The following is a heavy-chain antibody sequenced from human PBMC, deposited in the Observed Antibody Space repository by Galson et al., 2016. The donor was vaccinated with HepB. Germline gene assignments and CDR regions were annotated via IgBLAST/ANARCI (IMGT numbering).Heavy chain of an antibody. D-gene: IGHD3-10*01. Sequence: SLRLSCAASGFTFSSYAMTWVRQAPGKGLEWVSLIRDRGGSTYYADSVKGRFTISRDNSKNTLYLQMNSLRAEDTAVYYCGKDRGTPSAFFGEGDYNWFDPWGQGTLVTVSS. CDR1: GFTFSSYA. CDR2: IRDRGGST. J-gene: IGHJ5*02. V-gene: IGHV3-23*01. CDR3: GKDRGTPSAFFGEGDYNWFDP.